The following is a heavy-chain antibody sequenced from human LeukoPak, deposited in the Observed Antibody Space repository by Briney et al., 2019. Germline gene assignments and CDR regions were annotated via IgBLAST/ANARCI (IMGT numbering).Heavy chain of an antibody. CDR1: GYTFTSNY. Sequence: GASVKVSCKASGYTFTSNYMHWVRQAPGQGLEWMGIINPSGGSTSYAQKFQGRVTMTRDTSTSTVYMELSSLRSEDTAVYYCARGPLGYCSSTSCYGGWFDPWGQGTLVTVSS. CDR2: INPSGGST. J-gene: IGHJ5*02. D-gene: IGHD2-2*01. CDR3: ARGPLGYCSSTSCYGGWFDP. V-gene: IGHV1-46*01.